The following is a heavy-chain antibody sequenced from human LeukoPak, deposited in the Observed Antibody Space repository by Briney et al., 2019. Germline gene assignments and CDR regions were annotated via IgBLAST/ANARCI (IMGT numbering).Heavy chain of an antibody. V-gene: IGHV4-34*01. CDR2: INHSGST. CDR3: ASRRRWFDP. J-gene: IGHJ5*02. Sequence: SETLSLTCAVYGGSFSGCYWSWIRQPPGKGLEWIGEINHSGSTNYNPSLKSRVTISVDTSKNQFSLKLSSVTAADTAVYYCASRRRWFDPWGQGTLVTVSS. CDR1: GGSFSGCY.